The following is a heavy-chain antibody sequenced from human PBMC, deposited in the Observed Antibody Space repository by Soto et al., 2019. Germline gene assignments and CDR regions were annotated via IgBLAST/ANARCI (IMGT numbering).Heavy chain of an antibody. J-gene: IGHJ5*02. CDR1: GGTFSSYA. CDR2: IIPIFGTA. V-gene: IGHV1-69*01. Sequence: QVQLVQSGAEVKKPGSSVKVSCKASGGTFSSYAISWVRQAPGQGLEWMGGIIPIFGTANYAQKFQGRVTITADESTSTAYMELSSLRSEDTAVYYCAREGGTYYYGSGSSENWFDPRGQGTLVTVSS. D-gene: IGHD3-10*01. CDR3: AREGGTYYYGSGSSENWFDP.